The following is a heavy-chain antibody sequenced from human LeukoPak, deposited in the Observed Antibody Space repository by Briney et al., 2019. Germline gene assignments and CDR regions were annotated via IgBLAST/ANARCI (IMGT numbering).Heavy chain of an antibody. Sequence: PSETLSLTCTVSGGSISSSSYYWSWIRQPPGKGLEWIGEIYHSGSTNYNPSLKSRVTIAVDKSKNHFSLKLSSVTAADTAVYYCARASHDYGDYSHFDYWGQGTLVTVSS. CDR1: GGSISSSSYY. J-gene: IGHJ4*02. D-gene: IGHD4-17*01. CDR2: IYHSGST. V-gene: IGHV4-39*07. CDR3: ARASHDYGDYSHFDY.